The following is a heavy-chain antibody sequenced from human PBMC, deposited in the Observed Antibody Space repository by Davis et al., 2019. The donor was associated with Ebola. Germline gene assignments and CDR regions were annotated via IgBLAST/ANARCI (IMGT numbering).Heavy chain of an antibody. CDR3: ARAAAFAY. D-gene: IGHD6-25*01. J-gene: IGHJ4*02. CDR1: GGSVSSGSYY. V-gene: IGHV4-61*01. Sequence: MPSETLSLTCTVSGGSVSSGSYYWSWIRQPPGKGLEWIGYIYYSGSTNYNPSLKSRVTISVDTSKNQFSLKLSSVTAADTAVYYCARAAAFAYWGQGTLVTVSS. CDR2: IYYSGST.